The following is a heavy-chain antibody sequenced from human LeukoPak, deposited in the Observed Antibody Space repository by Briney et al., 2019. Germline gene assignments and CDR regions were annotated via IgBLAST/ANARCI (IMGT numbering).Heavy chain of an antibody. J-gene: IGHJ6*03. CDR1: GFTFSSYE. CDR3: ARDLAQEGAYYYYMDV. V-gene: IGHV3-48*03. Sequence: GGSLRLSCAASGFTFSSYEMNWVRQAPGKGLEWVSYISSSGSTIYYADSVKGRFTISRDNAKNSLYLQMNSLRAEDTAVYYCARDLAQEGAYYYYMDVWGKGTTVTVSS. D-gene: IGHD1-26*01. CDR2: ISSSGSTI.